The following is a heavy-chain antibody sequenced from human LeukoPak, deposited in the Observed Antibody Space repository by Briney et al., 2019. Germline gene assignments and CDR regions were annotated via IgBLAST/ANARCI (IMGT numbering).Heavy chain of an antibody. V-gene: IGHV4-34*01. J-gene: IGHJ4*02. D-gene: IGHD3-22*01. CDR3: AGVRKRSNYYDSSGYYTDY. CDR1: GGSFSGYY. CDR2: INHSGST. Sequence: SETLSLTCAVYGGSFSGYYWSWIRQPPGKGLEWIGEINHSGSTNYNPSLKSRVTISVDTSKNQFSLKLSSVTAADTAVYYCAGVRKRSNYYDSSGYYTDYWGQGTLVTVSS.